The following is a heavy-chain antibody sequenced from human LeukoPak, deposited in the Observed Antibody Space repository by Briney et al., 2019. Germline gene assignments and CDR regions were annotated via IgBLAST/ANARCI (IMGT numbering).Heavy chain of an antibody. D-gene: IGHD4-17*01. CDR1: GFTFSSYA. V-gene: IGHV3-23*01. J-gene: IGHJ4*02. CDR3: ARLYTVTTVFDY. Sequence: GGSLRLSCAASGFTFSSYAMSWVRQAPGRGLEWVSTISGSGGSTYYADSVKGRFTVSRDNSKNTLYLQMNSLRAEDTAVYYCARLYTVTTVFDYWGQGTLVTVSS. CDR2: ISGSGGST.